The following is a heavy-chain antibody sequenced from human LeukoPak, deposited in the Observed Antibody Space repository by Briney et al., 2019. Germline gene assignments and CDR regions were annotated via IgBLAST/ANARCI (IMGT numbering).Heavy chain of an antibody. V-gene: IGHV4-59*08. J-gene: IGHJ4*02. CDR1: GGSISSYY. D-gene: IGHD6-13*01. CDR2: IYFNGNT. Sequence: SETLSLTCTVPGGSISSYYWTWIRQPPGKGLEWIGYIYFNGNTNYNPSLKSRVIISVDTSKNQFSLKLSSVTAADTAVYYCARRVAERGRYFFDYWGQGTLVTVSS. CDR3: ARRVAERGRYFFDY.